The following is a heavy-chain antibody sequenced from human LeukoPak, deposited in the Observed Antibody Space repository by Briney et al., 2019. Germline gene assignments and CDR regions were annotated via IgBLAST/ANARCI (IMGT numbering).Heavy chain of an antibody. CDR1: GFTFIDYD. D-gene: IGHD6-19*01. J-gene: IGHJ4*02. CDR2: IGIRCDT. CDR3: ARGGIQVSGIDEFDY. Sequence: GGSLRLSCAASGFTFIDYDMHWVRHVIGKGLEWVSAIGIRCDTHYSGSVKGRFTISRENAESSLYLQMNSLRAEDTAVYYCARGGIQVSGIDEFDYWGQGTLVTVSS. V-gene: IGHV3-13*01.